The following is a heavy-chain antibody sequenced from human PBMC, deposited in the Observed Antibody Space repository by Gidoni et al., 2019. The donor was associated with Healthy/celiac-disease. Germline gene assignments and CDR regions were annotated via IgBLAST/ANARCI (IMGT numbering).Heavy chain of an antibody. J-gene: IGHJ4*02. CDR2: SNHSGST. Sequence: VMLQQWAQGPLKPEETLSHTCPVHGGSFSGHSWSWIHQPPGKGLGWIGESNHSGSTNYNPSLKSRGTISVDTSKNQFSLKLGYVTAADTAVYYYARGAVAGKIYFDYWGQGTLVTVSS. V-gene: IGHV4-34*01. D-gene: IGHD6-19*01. CDR3: ARGAVAGKIYFDY. CDR1: GGSFSGHS.